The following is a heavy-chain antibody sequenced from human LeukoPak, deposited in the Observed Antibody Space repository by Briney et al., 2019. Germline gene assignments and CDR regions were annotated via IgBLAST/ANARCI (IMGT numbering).Heavy chain of an antibody. CDR2: IWYDGSNK. CDR1: GFTFSSYG. CDR3: ARELWGDGYLPPAY. J-gene: IGHJ4*02. V-gene: IGHV3-33*01. D-gene: IGHD5-24*01. Sequence: GGSLRFSCAASGFTFSSYGMHWVRQAPGKGLEWVAVIWYDGSNKYYADSVKGRFTISRDNSKNTLYLEMNSLRAEDTAVYYCARELWGDGYLPPAYWGQGTLVTVSS.